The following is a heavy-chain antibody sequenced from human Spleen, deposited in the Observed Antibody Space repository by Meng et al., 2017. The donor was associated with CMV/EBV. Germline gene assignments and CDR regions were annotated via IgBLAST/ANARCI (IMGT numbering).Heavy chain of an antibody. CDR1: RNFFTRHA. J-gene: IGHJ4*02. D-gene: IGHD4-17*01. CDR2: ISADNQNT. Sequence: ASVKVSCKAPRNFFTRHAITWVRQAPGQGLEWMGWISADNQNTNLIQKFQGRITLTTDTSTSTAYMELRSLRSDDTAVYYCARGGDYGDFRDPFDYWGQGTLVTVSS. V-gene: IGHV1-18*01. CDR3: ARGGDYGDFRDPFDY.